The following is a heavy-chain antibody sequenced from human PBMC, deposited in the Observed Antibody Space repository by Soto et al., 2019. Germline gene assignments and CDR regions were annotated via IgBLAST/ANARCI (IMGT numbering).Heavy chain of an antibody. Sequence: SETLSLTCAVYGGSFSGYYWSWIRQPPGKGLEWIGEINHSGSTNYNPSLKSRVTISVDTSKNQFSLKLSSVTAADTAVYYCARGTYYDFWSGYYHSNYYYYGMDVWGQGTTVTVSS. J-gene: IGHJ6*02. CDR2: INHSGST. D-gene: IGHD3-3*01. V-gene: IGHV4-34*01. CDR3: ARGTYYDFWSGYYHSNYYYYGMDV. CDR1: GGSFSGYY.